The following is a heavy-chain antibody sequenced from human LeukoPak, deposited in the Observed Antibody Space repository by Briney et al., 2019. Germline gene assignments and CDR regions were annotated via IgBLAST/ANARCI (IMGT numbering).Heavy chain of an antibody. V-gene: IGHV1-46*01. CDR3: ARDLTVTTRGDAFDI. CDR1: GYTFTSYY. CDR2: INPSGGST. J-gene: IGHJ3*02. Sequence: GASVKVSCKASGYTFTSYYMHWVRQAPGQGLEWMGIINPSGGSTSYAQKFQGRVTMTRDTSTSTVYMELSSLRSEDTAVYYCARDLTVTTRGDAFDIWGQGTMVTVSS. D-gene: IGHD4-17*01.